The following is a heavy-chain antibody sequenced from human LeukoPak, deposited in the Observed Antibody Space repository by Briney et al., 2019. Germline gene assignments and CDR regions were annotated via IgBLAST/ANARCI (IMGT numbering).Heavy chain of an antibody. CDR3: ARESVVFAGAALRQNWFDP. CDR2: IHTSGST. V-gene: IGHV4-4*07. J-gene: IGHJ5*02. D-gene: IGHD6-6*01. Sequence: SETLSLTCSVSDGSISSFCWSWIRQPAGKGLEWIGRIHTSGSTDYNPSLKSRVTMPVDTSKNQFSLKLSSVTAADTAVYYCARESVVFAGAALRQNWFDPWGQGTLVTVSS. CDR1: DGSISSFC.